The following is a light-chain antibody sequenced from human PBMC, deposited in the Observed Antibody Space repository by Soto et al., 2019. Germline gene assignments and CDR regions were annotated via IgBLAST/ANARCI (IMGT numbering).Light chain of an antibody. CDR2: TTS. V-gene: IGKV1-12*01. CDR3: QQANSFPII. Sequence: DIQMTQSPSFMSASVGDRVTVTCRASQGINRWLAWYQQKPGKAPKLLIYTTSPLASGLPSRFSGSGSVTDFPVTISRLRPEDFATCYCQQANSFPIIFGRGTRLEIK. J-gene: IGKJ5*01. CDR1: QGINRW.